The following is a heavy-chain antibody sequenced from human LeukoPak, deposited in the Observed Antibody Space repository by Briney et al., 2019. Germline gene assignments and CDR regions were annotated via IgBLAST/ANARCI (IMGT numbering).Heavy chain of an antibody. J-gene: IGHJ4*02. CDR1: GFTVSSNY. D-gene: IGHD6-19*01. Sequence: GGSLRLSCAASGFTVSSNYMSWVRQAPGKGLEWVSVIYSGGSTYYADSVKGRFTISRDNSKNTLYLQMNSLRADDTAVYYCARVYGSGWYGTAYYFDYWGQGTLVTVSS. V-gene: IGHV3-53*01. CDR2: IYSGGST. CDR3: ARVYGSGWYGTAYYFDY.